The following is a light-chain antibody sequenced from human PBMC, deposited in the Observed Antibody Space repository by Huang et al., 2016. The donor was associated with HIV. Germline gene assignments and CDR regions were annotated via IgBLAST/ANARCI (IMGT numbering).Light chain of an antibody. V-gene: IGKV3-11*01. CDR2: DAS. J-gene: IGKJ4*01. CDR1: QCVSSY. CDR3: QQRSNWLS. Sequence: EIVLTQSPATLSLSPGERATPSCRASQCVSSYVAWYHQEPGQAPRLLIYDASNRSPGLAARFSGSGYGTDFTLTISSLEPDDFAVYCCQQRSNWLSFGGGTSVEIK.